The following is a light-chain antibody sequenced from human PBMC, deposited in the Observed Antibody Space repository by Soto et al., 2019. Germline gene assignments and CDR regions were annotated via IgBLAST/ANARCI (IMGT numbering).Light chain of an antibody. J-gene: IGLJ1*01. V-gene: IGLV2-14*01. CDR2: EVS. CDR3: SSYTNTNTYV. Sequence: QSALTQPASVSGSPGRSITISCTGTSSDVGGSNYVSWYQQYPGKAPKLMIYEVSNRPSGVSNRFSGSKSGNTASLSISGLQAEDEADYYCSSYTNTNTYVFGTGTKVTVL. CDR1: SSDVGGSNY.